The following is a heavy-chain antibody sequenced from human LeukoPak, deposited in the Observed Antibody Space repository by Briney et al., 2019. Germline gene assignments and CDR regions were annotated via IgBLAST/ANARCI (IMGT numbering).Heavy chain of an antibody. Sequence: EASVKVSCKASGGTFSSYAIGWVRQAPGQGLEWMGGIIPIFGTANYAQKFQGRVTITTDESTSTAYMELSSLRSEDTAVYYCARDSPLYYYDNSTTYDAFDIWGQGTMVTVSS. CDR3: ARDSPLYYYDNSTTYDAFDI. CDR1: GGTFSSYA. V-gene: IGHV1-69*05. CDR2: IIPIFGTA. J-gene: IGHJ3*02. D-gene: IGHD3-22*01.